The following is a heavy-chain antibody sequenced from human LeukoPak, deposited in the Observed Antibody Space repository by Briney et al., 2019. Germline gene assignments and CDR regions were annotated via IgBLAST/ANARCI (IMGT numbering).Heavy chain of an antibody. CDR2: ISWDGSSK. V-gene: IGHV3-30*03. CDR3: TTFDM. Sequence: GGSLRFSCAASGFTFTHYGIRWVRQAPGKGLEWVAVISWDGSSKNYVDSVKGRFTISRDNSKNTLYLQMSYLRVDDTALYYCTTFDMWGQGTMVTVSS. CDR1: GFTFTHYG. J-gene: IGHJ3*02.